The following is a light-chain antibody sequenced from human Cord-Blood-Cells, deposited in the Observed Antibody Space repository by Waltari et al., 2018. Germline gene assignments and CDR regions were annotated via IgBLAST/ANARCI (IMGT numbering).Light chain of an antibody. CDR3: QQYYSTPPT. CDR2: WAS. J-gene: IGKJ1*01. CDR1: QSVLYSSNNKNY. V-gene: IGKV4-1*01. Sequence: DIVMTQSPDSLAVSLGERATINCKSSQSVLYSSNNKNYLAWYQQKPGQPPKLLIYWASTRESGVPDRFSGSWSVTDFTLTISSLQAEDVAVYYCQQYYSTPPTFGQGTKVEIK.